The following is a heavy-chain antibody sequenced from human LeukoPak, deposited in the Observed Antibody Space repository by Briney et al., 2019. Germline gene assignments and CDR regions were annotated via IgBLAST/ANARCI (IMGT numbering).Heavy chain of an antibody. Sequence: ESGPTLVNPTQTLPLTCTVTGFSITTNGVGVGWIRQAPGKALEWLAIIFWDGNRRYNSSLRRRLTITSYNSKNQVALTMTNMDPVDTATYFCAHSLRRPSCSGGNCYYFDYWGQGTLVTVSS. V-gene: IGHV2-5*02. CDR3: AHSLRRPSCSGGNCYYFDY. J-gene: IGHJ4*02. CDR2: IFWDGNR. CDR1: GFSITTNGVG. D-gene: IGHD2-15*01.